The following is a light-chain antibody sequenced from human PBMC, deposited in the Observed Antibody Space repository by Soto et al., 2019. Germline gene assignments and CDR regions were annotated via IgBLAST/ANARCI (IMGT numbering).Light chain of an antibody. CDR1: QSLQYSNGYNY. CDR3: FQGLQTPPIT. J-gene: IGKJ5*01. V-gene: IGKV2-28*01. Sequence: MVVTQSPLTLPVTPGEASSISWLSSQSLQYSNGYNYLDWYLQKPGQSPQLLISLGSTRASGVPDRFSGSGSGTDFTLKISRVEADDVGVYYCFQGLQTPPITFGQGTRLEIK. CDR2: LGS.